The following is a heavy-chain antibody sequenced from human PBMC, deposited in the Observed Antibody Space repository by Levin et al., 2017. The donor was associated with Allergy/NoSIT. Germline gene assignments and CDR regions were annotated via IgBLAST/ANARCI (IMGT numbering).Heavy chain of an antibody. CDR2: FDPEDGET. V-gene: IGHV1-24*01. J-gene: IGHJ2*01. Sequence: ASVKVSCKVSGYTLTELSMHWVRQAPGKGLEWMGGFDPEDGETIYAQKFQGRVTMTEDTSTDTAYMELSSLRSEDTAVYYCATRITMIVVVPWMDWYFDRWGRGTLVTVSS. CDR3: ATRITMIVVVPWMDWYFDR. D-gene: IGHD3-22*01. CDR1: GYTLTELS.